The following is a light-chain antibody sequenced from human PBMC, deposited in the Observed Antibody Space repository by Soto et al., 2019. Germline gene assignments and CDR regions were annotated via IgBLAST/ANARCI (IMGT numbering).Light chain of an antibody. CDR1: QNIDAW. J-gene: IGKJ1*01. Sequence: IQMTQSPSTLSASVGDRVTITCRASQNIDAWLAWYQQKPGKAPKVLIYKASSLESGVPSRFSGSGSGTEFTLTISSLQPDDFATYYCQQYNSYSTFGQGTKVDIK. V-gene: IGKV1-5*03. CDR3: QQYNSYST. CDR2: KAS.